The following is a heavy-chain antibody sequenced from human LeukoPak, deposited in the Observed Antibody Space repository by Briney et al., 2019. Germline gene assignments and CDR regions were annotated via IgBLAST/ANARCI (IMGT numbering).Heavy chain of an antibody. D-gene: IGHD5-18*01. Sequence: SVKVSCKASGGTFSSYAISWVRQAPGQGLEWMGGIIPIFGTANYAQKFQGRVTMTRDMPTSTVYMDLSSLRSEDTAMYYCARALPHRRLMDTTMEQHWFDPWGQGTLVTVSS. J-gene: IGHJ5*02. V-gene: IGHV1-69*05. CDR1: GGTFSSYA. CDR2: IIPIFGTA. CDR3: ARALPHRRLMDTTMEQHWFDP.